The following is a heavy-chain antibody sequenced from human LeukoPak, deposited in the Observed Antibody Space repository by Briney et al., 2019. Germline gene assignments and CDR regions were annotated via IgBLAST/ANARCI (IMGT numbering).Heavy chain of an antibody. CDR2: IYYSGST. CDR1: GGSIRSYY. D-gene: IGHD3-22*01. Sequence: SETLSLTCTVSGGSIRSYYWSWIRQPPGKGLEWIGYIYYSGSTNYNPSPKSRVTISVDTSKNQFSLKLSSVTAADTAVYYCARDKKDYYDSSGYYYFAFDIWGQGTMVNVPS. V-gene: IGHV4-59*01. CDR3: ARDKKDYYDSSGYYYFAFDI. J-gene: IGHJ3*02.